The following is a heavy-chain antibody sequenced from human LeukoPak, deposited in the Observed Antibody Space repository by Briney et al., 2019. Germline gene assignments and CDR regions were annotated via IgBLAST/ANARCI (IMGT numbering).Heavy chain of an antibody. D-gene: IGHD3-10*01. CDR1: GGSITNYY. V-gene: IGHV4-59*12. Sequence: SETLSLTCTVSGGSITNYYWSWIRQPPGKGLEWIGYISYSGSTNYNPSLKSRVTMSVDKSKNQFSLKLSSVTAADTAVYYCARKRGIPGSYYPNFDYWGQGTLVTVSS. J-gene: IGHJ4*02. CDR3: ARKRGIPGSYYPNFDY. CDR2: ISYSGST.